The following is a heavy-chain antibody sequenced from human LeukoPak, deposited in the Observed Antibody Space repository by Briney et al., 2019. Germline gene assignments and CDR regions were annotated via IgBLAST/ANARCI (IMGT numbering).Heavy chain of an antibody. CDR1: GFTFSSYS. CDR2: INHNGNVN. CDR3: ARGGGLDV. Sequence: GGSLRLSCAASGFTFSSYSMAWVRQAPGKGLEWVASINHNGNVNYYVDSVKGRFTISRDNAKNSLYLQMSNLRAEDTAVYFCARGGGLDVWGQGATVTVSS. V-gene: IGHV3-7*03. J-gene: IGHJ6*02. D-gene: IGHD3-16*01.